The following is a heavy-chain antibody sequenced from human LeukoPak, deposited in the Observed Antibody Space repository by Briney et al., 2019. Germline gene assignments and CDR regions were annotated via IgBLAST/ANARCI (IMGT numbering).Heavy chain of an antibody. CDR1: GGSISSYY. CDR3: ARDGQHGSGSYPFAY. CDR2: VYYSGST. J-gene: IGHJ4*02. V-gene: IGHV4-59*01. Sequence: SETLSLTCTVSGGSISSYYWSWIRQPPGKGLEWIGYVYYSGSTNYNPSLKSRVTISVDTSKNQFSLKLSSVTAADTAVYYCARDGQHGSGSYPFAYWGQGTLVTVSS. D-gene: IGHD3-10*01.